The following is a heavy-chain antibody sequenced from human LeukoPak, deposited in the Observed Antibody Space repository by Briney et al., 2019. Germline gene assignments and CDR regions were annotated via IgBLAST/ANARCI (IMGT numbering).Heavy chain of an antibody. CDR1: GGSISSTNYY. Sequence: SETLSLTCTVSGGSISSTNYYWGWIRQPPGKGLEWIGNIYFSGSTYYNPSLKSRVTISVDTSKNQFSMKLSSVTAADTAVYYCARVFLRSVTSYNAFDIWGQGTLVTVS. CDR2: IYFSGST. D-gene: IGHD4-17*01. V-gene: IGHV4-39*07. J-gene: IGHJ3*02. CDR3: ARVFLRSVTSYNAFDI.